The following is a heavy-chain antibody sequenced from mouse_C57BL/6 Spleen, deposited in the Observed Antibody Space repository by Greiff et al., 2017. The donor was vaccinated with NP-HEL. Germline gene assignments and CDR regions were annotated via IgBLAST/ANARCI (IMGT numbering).Heavy chain of an antibody. CDR1: GYSITSGYY. CDR2: ISYNGSN. Sequence: VQLKESGPGLVKPSQSLSLTCSVTGYSITSGYYWNWIRQFPGNKLEWMGYISYNGSNNYNPSLKNRISITRDTSKNQFFIKLNSVTTEDTATYYCARETTVPFDYWGQGTTLTVSS. D-gene: IGHD1-1*01. V-gene: IGHV3-6*01. CDR3: ARETTVPFDY. J-gene: IGHJ2*01.